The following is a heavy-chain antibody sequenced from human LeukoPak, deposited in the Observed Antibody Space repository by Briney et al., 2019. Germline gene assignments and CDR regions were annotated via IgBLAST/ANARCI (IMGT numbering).Heavy chain of an antibody. Sequence: TGGPLRLSCAASGFTFSSYGMHWVRQAPGKGLEWVAVISSDGSNKHYADSVKGRFTISRDNSKSTLYLQMSSLRGEDTAVYYCVKGYNWNDAYWGQGTLVTVSS. D-gene: IGHD1-1*01. J-gene: IGHJ4*02. CDR3: VKGYNWNDAY. CDR1: GFTFSSYG. V-gene: IGHV3-30*18. CDR2: ISSDGSNK.